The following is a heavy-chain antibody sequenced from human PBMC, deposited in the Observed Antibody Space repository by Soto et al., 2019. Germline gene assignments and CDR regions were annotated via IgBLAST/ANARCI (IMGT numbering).Heavy chain of an antibody. Sequence: PGGSLRLSCAASGFTFSSYWMHWVRQAPGKGLVWVSRISSDGSSTTYADSVKGRFTISRDNAKSTLYLQMNSLRAEDTAVYYCARSVNGNSQFEYWRQRTLVTVSS. D-gene: IGHD4-17*01. V-gene: IGHV3-74*01. CDR3: ARSVNGNSQFEY. CDR1: GFTFSSYW. CDR2: ISSDGSST. J-gene: IGHJ4*02.